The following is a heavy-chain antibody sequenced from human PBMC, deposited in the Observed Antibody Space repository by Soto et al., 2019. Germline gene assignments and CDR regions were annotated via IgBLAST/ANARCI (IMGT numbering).Heavy chain of an antibody. J-gene: IGHJ4*02. D-gene: IGHD3-10*01. CDR3: ASSYGSGYRAFDY. Sequence: QVQLVQSGAEVKRPGSSVKVSCKASGDTFNFYSINWVRQAPGLGLEWMGRVNPIVSMSNYAQKFQGRVTMTADKSTSTAYMELSSLRSEDTAIYYCASSYGSGYRAFDYWGQGALVTGAS. CDR2: VNPIVSMS. CDR1: GDTFNFYS. V-gene: IGHV1-69*02.